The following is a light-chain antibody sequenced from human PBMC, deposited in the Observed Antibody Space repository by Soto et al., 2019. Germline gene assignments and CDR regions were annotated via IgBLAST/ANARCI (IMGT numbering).Light chain of an antibody. J-gene: IGLJ3*02. V-gene: IGLV2-23*01. CDR3: CSLTNGATWV. CDR2: EAS. CDR1: NSDVGSHNF. Sequence: QSVLTQPASVSGSPGQSITISCTGTNSDVGSHNFVSWYQQYPGKAPKLLIYEASKRPSGLSNRFSGSKSGNTASLTISGLQAEDEAAYSCCSLTNGATWVFGGGTKLTVL.